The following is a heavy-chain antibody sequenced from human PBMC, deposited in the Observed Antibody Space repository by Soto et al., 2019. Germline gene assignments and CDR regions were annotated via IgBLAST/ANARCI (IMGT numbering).Heavy chain of an antibody. J-gene: IGHJ3*02. D-gene: IGHD3-9*01. CDR1: GGSISSSDYY. Sequence: PETFSGSCTVSGGSISSSDYYWGWIRQPPVKVLEWIGSLDKSGNAYFSLSLKSRLTISAETYSNQFSMKLSSVTAADTALYYCARHALLQRYFDQVDFYDIWGLGTMDNVSS. CDR2: LDKSGNA. V-gene: IGHV4-39*01. CDR3: ARHALLQRYFDQVDFYDI.